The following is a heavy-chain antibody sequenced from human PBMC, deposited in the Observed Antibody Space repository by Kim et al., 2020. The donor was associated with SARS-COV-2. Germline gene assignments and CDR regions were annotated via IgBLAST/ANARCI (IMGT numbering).Heavy chain of an antibody. J-gene: IGHJ4*02. V-gene: IGHV7-4-1*02. CDR2: P. Sequence: PTYAQGFTGRFVFSLDTSVSTAYLQISSLKAEDTAVYYCARDTTTGTTDYWGQGTLVTVSS. CDR3: ARDTTTGTTDY. D-gene: IGHD1-1*01.